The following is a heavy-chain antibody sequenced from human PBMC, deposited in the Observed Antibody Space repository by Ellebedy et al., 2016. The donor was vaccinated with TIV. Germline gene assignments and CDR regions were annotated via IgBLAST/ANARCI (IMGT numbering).Heavy chain of an antibody. V-gene: IGHV3-7*01. Sequence: GGSLRLSCAASGFTFNSYWMSWVRQAPGKGLEWVANIRQDGSEKYYVDSVKGRFTISRDNAKNSLYLHLNSLRAEDTAMYYCATDGSYGDYLSPTHAFVIWGQGTMVTVSS. D-gene: IGHD4-17*01. CDR1: GFTFNSYW. CDR2: IRQDGSEK. CDR3: ATDGSYGDYLSPTHAFVI. J-gene: IGHJ3*02.